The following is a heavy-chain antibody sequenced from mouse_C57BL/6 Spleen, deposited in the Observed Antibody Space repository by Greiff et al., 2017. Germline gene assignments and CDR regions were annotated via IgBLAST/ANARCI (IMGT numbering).Heavy chain of an antibody. CDR3: ASQAFYGSSYSWYFDV. J-gene: IGHJ1*03. D-gene: IGHD1-1*01. V-gene: IGHV3-6*01. CDR1: GYSITSGYY. CDR2: ISYDGSN. Sequence: EVKLLESGPGLVKPSQSLSLTCSVTGYSITSGYYWNWIRQFPGNKLEWMGYISYDGSNNYNPSLTNRISITRDTSKNQFFLKLNSGTTEDTATYYCASQAFYGSSYSWYFDVWGTGTTVTVSS.